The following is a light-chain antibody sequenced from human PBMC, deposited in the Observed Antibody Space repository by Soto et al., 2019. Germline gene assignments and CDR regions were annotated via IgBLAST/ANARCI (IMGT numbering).Light chain of an antibody. Sequence: DIQLTQSPSFVSASVGDRVTITCRASQGISSYLAWYQQKPGKAPKLLIYAASTLQSGVPSRFSGSGSGTEFTLTISSLQPEDFATYYCQHPYTFGQGTKLEIK. CDR1: QGISSY. CDR3: QHPYT. CDR2: AAS. V-gene: IGKV1-9*01. J-gene: IGKJ2*01.